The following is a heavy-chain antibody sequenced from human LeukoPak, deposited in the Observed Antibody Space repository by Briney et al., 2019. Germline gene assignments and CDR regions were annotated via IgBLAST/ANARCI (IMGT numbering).Heavy chain of an antibody. CDR3: ARRPSGVPAAQGGNYYYGMDV. CDR1: GFTFSSYA. CDR2: ISGSGGGT. V-gene: IGHV3-23*01. J-gene: IGHJ6*02. Sequence: GGSLRLSCAASGFTFSSYAMSWVRQAPGKGLEWVSVISGSGGGTYYADSVKGRFTISRDNAKNSLYLQMNSLRAEDTAVYYCARRPSGVPAAQGGNYYYGMDVWGQGTTVTVSS. D-gene: IGHD2-2*01.